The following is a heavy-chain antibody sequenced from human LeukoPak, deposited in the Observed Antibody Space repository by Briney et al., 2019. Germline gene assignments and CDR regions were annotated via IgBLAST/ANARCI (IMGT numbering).Heavy chain of an antibody. Sequence: GGSLRLSCAASGFIFSSNGMSWVRQAPRKGLEWVSGISGTGDRTYYADSVKGRFTISRDNSKNTLYLQMNSLRADDTALYYCAKDSGWLAHYWGRGTLVTVSS. CDR3: AKDSGWLAHY. CDR2: ISGTGDRT. J-gene: IGHJ4*02. D-gene: IGHD6-19*01. V-gene: IGHV3-23*01. CDR1: GFIFSSNG.